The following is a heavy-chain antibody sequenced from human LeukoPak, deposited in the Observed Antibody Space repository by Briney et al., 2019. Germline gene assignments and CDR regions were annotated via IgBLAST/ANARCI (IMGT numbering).Heavy chain of an antibody. CDR2: IYYSGST. D-gene: IGHD3-9*01. CDR1: GGSISSGDYY. J-gene: IGHJ5*02. CDR3: ARELTYYDILTGYSPTAWFDP. Sequence: PSQTLSLTCTVSGGSISSGDYYWSWIRQPPGKGLEWIGYIYYSGSTYYNPSLKGRVTISVDTSKNQFSLKLSSVTAADTAVYYCARELTYYDILTGYSPTAWFDPWGQGTLVTVSS. V-gene: IGHV4-30-4*01.